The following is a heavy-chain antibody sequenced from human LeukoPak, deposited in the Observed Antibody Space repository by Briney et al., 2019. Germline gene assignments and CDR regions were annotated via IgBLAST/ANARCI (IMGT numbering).Heavy chain of an antibody. D-gene: IGHD2-2*01. Sequence: GGSLRLSCAASGFTFRDYTMNWVRQAPGKGLEWVSAISKSSTYIKYADSVKGRFTVSRDNAKNSLFLQMNSLRVEDTAVYYCAREVVIVVEPAANTIDYWGQGTRVTVSS. CDR3: AREVVIVVEPAANTIDY. V-gene: IGHV3-21*01. J-gene: IGHJ4*02. CDR2: ISKSSTYI. CDR1: GFTFRDYT.